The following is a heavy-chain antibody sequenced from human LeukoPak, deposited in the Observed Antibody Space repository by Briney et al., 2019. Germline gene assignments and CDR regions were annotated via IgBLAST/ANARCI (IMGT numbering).Heavy chain of an antibody. CDR2: IYYSGST. CDR3: ARVSDYYDSSGYYYYPFDY. Sequence: PSETLSLTCTVSGGSISSYYWSWSRQPPGKGLEWIGYIYYSGSTNYNPSLKSRVTISVDTSKNQFSPKLSSVTAADTAVYYCARVSDYYDSSGYYYYPFDYWGQGTLVTVSS. CDR1: GGSISSYY. J-gene: IGHJ4*02. V-gene: IGHV4-59*01. D-gene: IGHD3-22*01.